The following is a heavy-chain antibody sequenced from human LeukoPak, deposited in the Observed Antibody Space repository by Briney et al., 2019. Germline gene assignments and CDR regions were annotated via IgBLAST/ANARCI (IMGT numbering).Heavy chain of an antibody. D-gene: IGHD3-10*01. CDR3: ARGGGYYIMDV. J-gene: IGHJ6*02. Sequence: GGSLTLYCAASGFTFSSYNMNWVRPAPGQGLKWVSFISSGSSTMYYADSVKGRFTISRDNAKNSLYLQMNSLRGEDTAVYSCARGGGYYIMDVWGQGTTVTVSS. CDR2: ISSGSSTM. V-gene: IGHV3-48*01. CDR1: GFTFSSYN.